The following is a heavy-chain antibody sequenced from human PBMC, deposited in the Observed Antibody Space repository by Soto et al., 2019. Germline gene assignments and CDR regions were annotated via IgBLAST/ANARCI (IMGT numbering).Heavy chain of an antibody. D-gene: IGHD4-17*01. CDR3: ARGAAVTQYDY. J-gene: IGHJ4*02. V-gene: IGHV4-61*01. CDR1: GVSVSSGSFY. Sequence: PSETLSLTCTVSGVSVSSGSFYWAWIRQPTGKGLEWIGFGSYSGTTNYKPSLKSRVTISVDTSSSQSTLNGSSLTAADTAVYYCARGAAVTQYDYWGQGSLVTVSS. CDR2: GSYSGTT.